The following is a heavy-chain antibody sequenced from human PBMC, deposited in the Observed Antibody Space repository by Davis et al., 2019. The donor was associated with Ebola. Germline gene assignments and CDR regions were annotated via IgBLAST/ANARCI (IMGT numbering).Heavy chain of an antibody. J-gene: IGHJ4*02. CDR2: IYYSGST. D-gene: IGHD5-18*01. CDR1: GGSISSYY. CDR3: ARTPHTYGPFDY. Sequence: PSETLSLTCTVSGGSISSYYWSWIRQPPGKGLEWIGYIYYSGSTTYNPSLKSRVTVSLGTSKNQFSLKLTSVNAADTAVYFCARTPHTYGPFDYWGQGTLVTVSS. V-gene: IGHV4-59*08.